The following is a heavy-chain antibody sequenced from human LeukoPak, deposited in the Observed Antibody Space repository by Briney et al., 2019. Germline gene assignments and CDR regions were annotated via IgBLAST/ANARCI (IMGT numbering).Heavy chain of an antibody. CDR2: ISGSGGST. J-gene: IGHJ4*02. D-gene: IGHD3-10*01. Sequence: GGSLRLSCAASGFTFSSYAMSWVRQAPGKGLEWVSAISGSGGSTYYADSVKGRFTISRDNSKNTLYLQMNSLRAEDTAVYYCAKDQMRYYYGSGSYYNDWGQGTLVTVSS. V-gene: IGHV3-23*01. CDR1: GFTFSSYA. CDR3: AKDQMRYYYGSGSYYND.